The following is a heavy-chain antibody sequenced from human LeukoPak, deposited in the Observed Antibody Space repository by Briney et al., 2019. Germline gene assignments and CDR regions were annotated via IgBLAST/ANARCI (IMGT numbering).Heavy chain of an antibody. D-gene: IGHD6-19*01. Sequence: ASVKVSCKASGYTFTHNFMHWVRQAPGQGLEWMGIINPSGDNTWYAQKFQGRVTMTRDMATSTDYMEVNSLRSEDTAVYYCARGLRQWLTRHAFDIWGQGTMVTVSS. CDR1: GYTFTHNF. V-gene: IGHV1-46*01. J-gene: IGHJ3*02. CDR3: ARGLRQWLTRHAFDI. CDR2: INPSGDNT.